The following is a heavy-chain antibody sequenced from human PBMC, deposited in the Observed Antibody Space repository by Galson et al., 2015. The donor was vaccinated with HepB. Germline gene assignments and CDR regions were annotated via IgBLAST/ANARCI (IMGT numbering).Heavy chain of an antibody. J-gene: IGHJ5*02. D-gene: IGHD6-19*01. CDR3: ARFPIAVAGRDKFDP. V-gene: IGHV1-3*01. Sequence: SVKVSCKASGYTFTSYAMHWVRQAPGQRLEWMGWINAGNGNTKYSQKFQGRVTITRDTSASTAYMELSSLRSEDTAVYYCARFPIAVAGRDKFDPWGQGTLVTVSS. CDR2: INAGNGNT. CDR1: GYTFTSYA.